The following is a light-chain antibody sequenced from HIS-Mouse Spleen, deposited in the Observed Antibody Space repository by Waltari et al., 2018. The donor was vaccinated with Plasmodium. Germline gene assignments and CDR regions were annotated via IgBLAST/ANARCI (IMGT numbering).Light chain of an antibody. V-gene: IGLV3-10*01. CDR1: ALPQNY. J-gene: IGLJ3*02. CDR2: EDS. CDR3: YSTDSSGNHRV. Sequence: SYELTQPPSVSVSPGQTARITCSGDALPQNYAYWYQPKSGQAPVLVIYEDSKRPSGIPERFSGSSSGTMATLTISGAQVEDEADYYCYSTDSSGNHRVFGGGTKLTVL.